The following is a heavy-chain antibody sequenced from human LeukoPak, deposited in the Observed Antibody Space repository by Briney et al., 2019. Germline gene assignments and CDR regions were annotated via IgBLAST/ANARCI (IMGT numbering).Heavy chain of an antibody. CDR2: IYPGDSDT. D-gene: IGHD2-8*01. Sequence: GESLKISCEGSGYNFATYWIGWVRQMPGEGLEWMGIIYPGDSDTRYSPSFRGQVAISADKSISTAYLQWGSLKASDTAMYYCARPRFCTNGVCTYGIDYWGQGTLVSVSS. CDR1: GYNFATYW. V-gene: IGHV5-51*01. J-gene: IGHJ4*02. CDR3: ARPRFCTNGVCTYGIDY.